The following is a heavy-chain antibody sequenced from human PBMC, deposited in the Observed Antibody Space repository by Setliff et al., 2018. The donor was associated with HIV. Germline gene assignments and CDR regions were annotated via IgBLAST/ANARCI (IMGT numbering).Heavy chain of an antibody. CDR2: IFHTGSA. Sequence: LSLTCTVSGTSMRDYYWTWIRQSPGKGLEWIGHIFHTGSATYNPSLRSRLTMSIDTSSGQFSLRLTSVTAADAAVYYCARQVSIPGVAVTPLDYWGQGSLVTVSS. V-gene: IGHV4-59*08. CDR1: GTSMRDYY. CDR3: ARQVSIPGVAVTPLDY. D-gene: IGHD3-3*01. J-gene: IGHJ4*02.